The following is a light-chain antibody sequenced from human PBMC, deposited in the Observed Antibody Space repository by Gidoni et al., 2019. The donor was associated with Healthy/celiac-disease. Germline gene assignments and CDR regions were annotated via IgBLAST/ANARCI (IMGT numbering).Light chain of an antibody. J-gene: IGKJ4*01. CDR2: GAYGAS. CDR1: QSVSNGY. V-gene: IGKV3-20*01. Sequence: EIVFTQSPGTLSLSPGERATLSCRASQSVSNGYLAWYQQKPGQEPRLLVYGAYGASTRATGIPDRFSGSGSRTDFTLTISRLEPEDSAVYYCQQYGSLVTFSGGTKVEIK. CDR3: QQYGSLVT.